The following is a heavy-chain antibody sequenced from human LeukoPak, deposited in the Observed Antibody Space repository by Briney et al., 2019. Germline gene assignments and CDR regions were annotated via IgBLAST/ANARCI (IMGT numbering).Heavy chain of an antibody. CDR3: ARGGGYDEGWSPGWYFDL. Sequence: GGSLRLSCAASGFTFSSYAMHWVRQAPGKGLEWVAVISYDGSNKYYADSVKGRFTISRDNSKNTLYLQMNSLKAEDTAVYYCARGGGYDEGWSPGWYFDLWGRGTLVTVSS. CDR1: GFTFSSYA. CDR2: ISYDGSNK. J-gene: IGHJ2*01. V-gene: IGHV3-30-3*01. D-gene: IGHD5-12*01.